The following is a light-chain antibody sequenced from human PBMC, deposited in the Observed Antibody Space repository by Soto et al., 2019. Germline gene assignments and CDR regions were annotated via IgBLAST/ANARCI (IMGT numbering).Light chain of an antibody. CDR1: SSDVGGYNY. V-gene: IGLV2-14*01. J-gene: IGLJ7*01. Sequence: QSVLTQPASVSGSPGQSITISCTGTSSDVGGYNYVSWYQQHPGKAPKLMIYDVSNRPSGVSNRFSCSKSGNTASLTIAGLQAEDEADYYCSSYTSSSTSFVFGTGTQLTVL. CDR2: DVS. CDR3: SSYTSSSTSFV.